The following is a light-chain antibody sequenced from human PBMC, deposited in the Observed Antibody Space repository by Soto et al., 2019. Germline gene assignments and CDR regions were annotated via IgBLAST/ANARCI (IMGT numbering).Light chain of an antibody. J-gene: IGLJ1*01. V-gene: IGLV2-14*03. CDR3: SSYTTSNTRQIV. Sequence: QSVLTQPASASGAPGQGVTISCTGNSSDGGGYNYVSWYQHHPGKAPKLMIFDVSNRPSGVSNRFSGSKSGNTASLTISGLQPEDEADYYCSSYTTSNTRQIVFGTGTKVTVL. CDR2: DVS. CDR1: SSDGGGYNY.